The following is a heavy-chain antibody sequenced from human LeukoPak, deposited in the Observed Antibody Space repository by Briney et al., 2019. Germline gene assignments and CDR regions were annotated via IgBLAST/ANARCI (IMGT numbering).Heavy chain of an antibody. Sequence: GASVKVSCKTSGYSFAANYIHWVRQAPGQGLEWMGWMNPNSGNTGYAQKFQGRVTMTRNTSISTAYMELSSLRSEDTAVYYCARGVVVAVGEYWFDPWGQGTLVTVSS. CDR1: GYSFAANY. V-gene: IGHV1-8*02. J-gene: IGHJ5*02. D-gene: IGHD2-15*01. CDR3: ARGVVVAVGEYWFDP. CDR2: MNPNSGNT.